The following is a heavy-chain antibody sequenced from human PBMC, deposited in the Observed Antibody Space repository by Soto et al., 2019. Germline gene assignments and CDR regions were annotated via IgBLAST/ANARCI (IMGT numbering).Heavy chain of an antibody. V-gene: IGHV3-33*01. CDR1: GFTFSSYG. Sequence: PGGSLRLSCAASGFTFSSYGMHWVRQAPGKGLEWVAVIWYDGSNKYYADSVKGRFTISRDNSKNTLYLQMNSLRAEDTAVYYCARDHQGVVVQYYFDYWGQGTLITVSS. D-gene: IGHD3-22*01. CDR3: ARDHQGVVVQYYFDY. CDR2: IWYDGSNK. J-gene: IGHJ4*02.